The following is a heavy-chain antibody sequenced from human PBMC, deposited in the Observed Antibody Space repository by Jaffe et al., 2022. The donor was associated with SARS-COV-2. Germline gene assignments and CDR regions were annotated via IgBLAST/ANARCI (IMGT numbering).Heavy chain of an antibody. D-gene: IGHD3-9*01. J-gene: IGHJ3*02. CDR2: IYYSGST. Sequence: QLQLQESGPGLVKPSETLSLTCTVSGGSISSSSYYWGWIRQPPGKGLEWIGSIYYSGSTYYNPSLKSRVTISVDTSKNQFSLKLSSVTAADTAVYYCASHKVLRYFDWFRGAFDIWGQGTMVTVSS. CDR3: ASHKVLRYFDWFRGAFDI. CDR1: GGSISSSSYY. V-gene: IGHV4-39*01.